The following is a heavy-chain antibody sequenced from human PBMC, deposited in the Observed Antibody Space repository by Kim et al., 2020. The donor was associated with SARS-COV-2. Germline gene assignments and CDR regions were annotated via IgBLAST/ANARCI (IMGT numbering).Heavy chain of an antibody. J-gene: IGHJ5*02. V-gene: IGHV1-2*02. CDR3: ARGYYDFWSGYSVHKNWFDP. D-gene: IGHD3-3*01. CDR1: GYTFTGYY. Sequence: ASVKVSCKASGYTFTGYYMHWVRQAPGQGLEWMGWINPNSGGTNYAQKFQGRVTMTRDTSISTAYMELSRLRSDDTAVYYCARGYYDFWSGYSVHKNWFDPWGQGTLVTVSS. CDR2: INPNSGGT.